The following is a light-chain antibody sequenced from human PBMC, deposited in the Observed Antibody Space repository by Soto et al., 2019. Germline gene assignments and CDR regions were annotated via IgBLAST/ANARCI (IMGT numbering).Light chain of an antibody. V-gene: IGKV3-15*01. CDR3: QQYNKWPLFT. J-gene: IGKJ3*01. CDR1: QSISSN. CDR2: GAS. Sequence: IVMTQSPATLSVSPGQRATLSCRASQSISSNLAWYKQRPGQAPRLLIYGASTRATGGSARFSGSGSWTDFRLTISSLQSEDFAIYYCQQYNKWPLFTFGPGTRVDI.